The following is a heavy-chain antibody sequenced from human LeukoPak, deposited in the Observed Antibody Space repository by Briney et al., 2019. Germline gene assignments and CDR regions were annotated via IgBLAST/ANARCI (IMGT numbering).Heavy chain of an antibody. V-gene: IGHV3-23*01. CDR1: GFTFSSYG. Sequence: GGSLRLSCAASGFTFSSYGMSWVRQAPGKGLEWVSAISGSGGSTYYADSVKGRFTISRDNSKNTLYLQMNSLRAEDTAVYYCARDPRQSGSREYFQHWGQGTLVTVSS. CDR3: ARDPRQSGSREYFQH. CDR2: ISGSGGST. D-gene: IGHD1-26*01. J-gene: IGHJ1*01.